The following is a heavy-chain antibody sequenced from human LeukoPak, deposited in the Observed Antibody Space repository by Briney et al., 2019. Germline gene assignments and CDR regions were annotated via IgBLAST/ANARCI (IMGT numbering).Heavy chain of an antibody. J-gene: IGHJ4*02. CDR1: GGSISSYY. CDR3: ARYSSSWYGPWDY. CDR2: IYYSGST. Sequence: PSETLSLTCTVSGGSISSYYWSWIRQPPGKGLEWIGYIYYSGSTNHNPSLKSRVTISVDTSKNQFSLKLSSVTAADTAVYYCARYSSSWYGPWDYWGQGTLVTVSS. V-gene: IGHV4-59*01. D-gene: IGHD6-13*01.